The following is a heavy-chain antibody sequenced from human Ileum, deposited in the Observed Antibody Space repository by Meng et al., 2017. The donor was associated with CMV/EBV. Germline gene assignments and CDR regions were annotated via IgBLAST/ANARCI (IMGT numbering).Heavy chain of an antibody. CDR3: ARGSASDRSGNGDY. Sequence: ASGYTFTNYYVHWVRQAPGQGLDWMGMIRLSDGGTSYAQNFQGRVTMTRDTSTSTVYMELSSLRSEDTAVYYCARGSASDRSGNGDYWGQGTLVTSPQ. D-gene: IGHD3-22*01. CDR1: GYTFTNYY. V-gene: IGHV1-46*01. CDR2: IRLSDGGT. J-gene: IGHJ4*02.